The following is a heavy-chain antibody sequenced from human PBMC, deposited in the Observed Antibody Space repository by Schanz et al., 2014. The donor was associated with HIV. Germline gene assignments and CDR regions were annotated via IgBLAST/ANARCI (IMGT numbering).Heavy chain of an antibody. CDR3: TRDGGCSGTACYGYGMDV. V-gene: IGHV3-48*02. D-gene: IGHD2-2*01. CDR1: GFTFSSHG. CDR2: IWNNGI. Sequence: VQLVESGGGVVQPGRSLRLSCAASGFTFSSHGMHWVRQAPGKGLEWVAHMIWNNGIYYADSVKGRFTISRDNAKNSLYLQMNSLREEDTAVYYCTRDGGCSGTACYGYGMDVWGQGTTVTVSS. J-gene: IGHJ6*02.